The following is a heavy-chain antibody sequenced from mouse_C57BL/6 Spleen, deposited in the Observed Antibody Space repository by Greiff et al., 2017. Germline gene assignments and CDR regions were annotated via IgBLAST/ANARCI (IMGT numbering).Heavy chain of an antibody. V-gene: IGHV1-69*01. Sequence: QVQLQQPGAELVMPGASVKLSCKASGYTFTSYWMHWVKQRPGQGLEWIGEIDPSDSYTNYNQKFKGKSTLTVDKSSSTAYMQLSSLTSEDSAVYYCARVYYGNYGSARDYWGQGTSVTVSS. CDR1: GYTFTSYW. CDR2: IDPSDSYT. D-gene: IGHD2-1*01. CDR3: ARVYYGNYGSARDY. J-gene: IGHJ4*01.